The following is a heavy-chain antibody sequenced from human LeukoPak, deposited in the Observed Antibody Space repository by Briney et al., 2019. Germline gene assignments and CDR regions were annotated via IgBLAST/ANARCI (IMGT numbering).Heavy chain of an antibody. D-gene: IGHD4-17*01. CDR2: ISHDGSNK. V-gene: IGHV3-30*04. J-gene: IGHJ5*02. CDR3: ARAGRDYGDYHWFDP. CDR1: GFPFSSNA. Sequence: PGGSLRLSCSAFGFPFSSNAMPWVRQAPGKGLEWVAAISHDGSNKYYADSVKGRFTISRDNSKNTLYLQMNSLRVEDTAVYYCARAGRDYGDYHWFDPWGQGTLVTVSS.